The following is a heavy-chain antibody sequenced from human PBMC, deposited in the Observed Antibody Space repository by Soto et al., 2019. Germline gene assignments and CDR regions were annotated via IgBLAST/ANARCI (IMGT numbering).Heavy chain of an antibody. J-gene: IGHJ4*02. CDR2: ISAYNGNT. CDR1: GGTFSGYT. Sequence: ASVKVSCKASGGTFSGYTLSWVRQAPGQGLEWMGWISAYNGNTNYAQKLQGRVTMTTDTSTSTAYMELRSLRSDDTAVYYCARYGGGLRWPLFDYWGQGTLVTVSS. D-gene: IGHD4-17*01. V-gene: IGHV1-18*01. CDR3: ARYGGGLRWPLFDY.